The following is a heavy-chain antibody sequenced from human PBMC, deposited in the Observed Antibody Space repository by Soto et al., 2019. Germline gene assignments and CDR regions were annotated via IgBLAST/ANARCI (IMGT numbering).Heavy chain of an antibody. CDR1: GYNFTTYW. Sequence: EVQLVQSGAEVKKPGESLKMSCKGSGYNFTTYWINWVRQMPGKGLEWMGRIDPSDSYINYSPSFQGHVTISADKSISTAYLQWGTLKASDTAMYYCARDDVDTPMMQFDHWGQGTLVTVSS. V-gene: IGHV5-10-1*03. J-gene: IGHJ4*02. CDR2: IDPSDSYI. CDR3: ARDDVDTPMMQFDH. D-gene: IGHD5-18*01.